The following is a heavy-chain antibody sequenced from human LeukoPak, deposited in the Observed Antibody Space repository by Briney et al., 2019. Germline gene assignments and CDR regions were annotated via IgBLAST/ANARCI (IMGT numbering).Heavy chain of an antibody. J-gene: IGHJ4*02. D-gene: IGHD6-13*01. CDR3: AGPPLGAAAGGGAFNY. CDR1: GGSISSSSYY. V-gene: IGHV4-39*01. Sequence: PSETLSLTCTVSGGSISSSSYYGGWIRQPPGKGLEWIGSIYYSGSTYYNPSLKSRVTISVDTSKNQFSLKLSSVTAADTAVYYCAGPPLGAAAGGGAFNYWGQGTLVTVSS. CDR2: IYYSGST.